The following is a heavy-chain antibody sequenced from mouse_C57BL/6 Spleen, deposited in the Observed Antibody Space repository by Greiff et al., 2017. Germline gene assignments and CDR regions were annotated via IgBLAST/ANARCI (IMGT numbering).Heavy chain of an antibody. V-gene: IGHV14-2*01. CDR1: GFNIKDYY. CDR2: IDPEDGET. D-gene: IGHD2-1*01. CDR3: ASAAYGNYEAWFAY. Sequence: VHVKQSGAELVKPGASVKLSCTASGFNIKDYYMHWVKQRTEQGLEWIGRIDPEDGETKYAPKFQGKATITADTSSNTAYLQLSSLTSEDTAVYYCASAAYGNYEAWFAYWGQGTLVTVSA. J-gene: IGHJ3*01.